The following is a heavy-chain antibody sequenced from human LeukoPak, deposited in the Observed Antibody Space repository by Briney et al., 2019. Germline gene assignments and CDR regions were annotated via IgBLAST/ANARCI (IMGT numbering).Heavy chain of an antibody. V-gene: IGHV1-46*01. Sequence: ASVKVSCKASGHTFTSYYMHWVRQAPGQGLEWMGIINPSGGSTSYAQKFQGRVTMTRDMSTSTVYMELSSLRSEDTAVYYCARDPHYDSSGYHFDYWGQGTLVTVSS. CDR3: ARDPHYDSSGYHFDY. D-gene: IGHD3-22*01. CDR2: INPSGGST. J-gene: IGHJ4*02. CDR1: GHTFTSYY.